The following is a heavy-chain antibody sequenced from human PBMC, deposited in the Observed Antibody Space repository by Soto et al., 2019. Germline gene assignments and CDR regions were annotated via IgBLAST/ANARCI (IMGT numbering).Heavy chain of an antibody. Sequence: PSETLSLTCTVSGGSVSRGTYYWAWIRQPPGKGLEWIGYIFKNGSTDYNPSLKSRVTISVDTSKNQFSLKLSSVTAADTAFYYCARGGNWNYFGYYYGLDVWGQGTTVTVSS. CDR1: GGSVSRGTYY. D-gene: IGHD1-7*01. CDR3: ARGGNWNYFGYYYGLDV. J-gene: IGHJ6*02. V-gene: IGHV4-61*01. CDR2: IFKNGST.